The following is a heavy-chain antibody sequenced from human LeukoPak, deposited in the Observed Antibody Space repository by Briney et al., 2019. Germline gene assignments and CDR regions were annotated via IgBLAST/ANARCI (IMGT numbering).Heavy chain of an antibody. CDR1: GGSMSSSGYY. Sequence: SETLSLTCSVSGGSMSSSGYYWGWVRQPPGKGLEWIASIYYTGNTRYNPSLQSRVTISVDTSKTQFSLKVTSVTAADTAVYYCARSILGVVSNYYYYMDGWGKGTTVTVSS. V-gene: IGHV4-39*01. CDR2: IYYTGNT. CDR3: ARSILGVVSNYYYYMDG. J-gene: IGHJ6*03. D-gene: IGHD3-3*01.